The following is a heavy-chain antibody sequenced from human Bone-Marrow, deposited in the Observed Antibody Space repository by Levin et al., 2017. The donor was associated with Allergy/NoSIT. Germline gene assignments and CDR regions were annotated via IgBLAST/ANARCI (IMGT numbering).Heavy chain of an antibody. CDR2: INHSGST. CDR3: ARLYSTRINFAFDI. D-gene: IGHD6-13*01. CDR1: GGSFSGYY. Sequence: SETLSLTCAVYGGSFSGYYWSWIRQPPGKGLEWIGEINHSGSTNYNPSLKSRVTISVDTSKNQFSLKLSSVTAADTAVYYCARLYSTRINFAFDIWGQGTMVTVSS. J-gene: IGHJ3*02. V-gene: IGHV4-34*01.